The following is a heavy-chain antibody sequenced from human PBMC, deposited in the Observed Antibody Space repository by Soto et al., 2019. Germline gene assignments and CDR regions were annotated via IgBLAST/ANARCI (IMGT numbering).Heavy chain of an antibody. V-gene: IGHV4-30-2*01. CDR1: GGSISSGGYS. CDR2: IYHSGST. J-gene: IGHJ6*02. D-gene: IGHD5-12*01. Sequence: QLQLQESGSGLVKPSQTLSLTCAVSGGSISSGGYSWSWIRQPPGKGLEWIGYIYHSGSTYYNPSRNSRVTTAVGRSKNQFSLKLSSVTAADTAVYYCARRRGFPFYSGMDVWGQGATVTVSS. CDR3: ARRRGFPFYSGMDV.